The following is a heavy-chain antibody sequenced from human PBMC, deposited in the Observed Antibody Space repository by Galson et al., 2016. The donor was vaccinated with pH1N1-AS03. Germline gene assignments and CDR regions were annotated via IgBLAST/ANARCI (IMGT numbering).Heavy chain of an antibody. CDR3: ARERDSSSSSIFVY. CDR1: GGTFSTNG. Sequence: SVKVSCKASGGTFSTNGFTWVRQAPGQGLEWMGRIIPMLGGGNYAQKFQGRVTIIADISTSTTYMELSNLTSEDTAIYYRARERDSSSSSIFVYWGQGTQVTVSS. D-gene: IGHD6-6*01. J-gene: IGHJ4*02. V-gene: IGHV1-69*04. CDR2: IIPMLGGG.